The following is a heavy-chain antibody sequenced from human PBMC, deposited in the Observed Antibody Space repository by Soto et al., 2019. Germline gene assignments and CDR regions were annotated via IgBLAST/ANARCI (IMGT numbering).Heavy chain of an antibody. J-gene: IGHJ4*02. D-gene: IGHD3-10*01. CDR2: ITGDNGDT. CDR1: GYTITDYS. Sequence: QVQLVQSGAEVKTPGASVKLSCKASGYTITDYSMHWVRQAPGQRPEWMGWITGDNGDTKYSKKCQGRVTITRDTTASTAYMDLSSLRSEDTAVYYCARHWLLDFWGQGALVTVSS. CDR3: ARHWLLDF. V-gene: IGHV1-3*01.